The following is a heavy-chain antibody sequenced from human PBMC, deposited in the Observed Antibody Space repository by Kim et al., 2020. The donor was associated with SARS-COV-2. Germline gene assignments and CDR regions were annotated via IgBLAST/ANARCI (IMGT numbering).Heavy chain of an antibody. CDR1: GGSFSGYY. V-gene: IGHV4-34*01. CDR2: INHSGST. CDR3: ASNSSREFVY. D-gene: IGHD6-13*01. J-gene: IGHJ4*02. Sequence: SETLSLTCAVYGGSFSGYYWSWIRQPPGKGLEWIGEINHSGSTNYNPSLKSRVTISVDTSKNQFSLKLSSVTAADTAVYYCASNSSREFVYWGQGTLVTVSS.